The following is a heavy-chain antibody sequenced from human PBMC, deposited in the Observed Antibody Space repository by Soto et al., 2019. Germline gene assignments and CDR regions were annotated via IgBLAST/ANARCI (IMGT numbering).Heavy chain of an antibody. Sequence: SVKVSCKASGGTFSSYAISWVRQAPGQGLEWMGGIIPIFGTANYAQKFQGRVTITADESTSIAHMELSSLRSEDTAVYYCARTSVRGVPYYYYGMDVWGQGTTVTVSS. CDR3: ARTSVRGVPYYYYGMDV. V-gene: IGHV1-69*13. CDR1: GGTFSSYA. D-gene: IGHD3-10*01. J-gene: IGHJ6*02. CDR2: IIPIFGTA.